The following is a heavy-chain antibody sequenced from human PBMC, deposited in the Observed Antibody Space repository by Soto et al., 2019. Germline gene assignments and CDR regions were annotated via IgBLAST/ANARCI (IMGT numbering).Heavy chain of an antibody. CDR3: ASPLSTDDDAFDI. CDR1: GFTFSDYY. D-gene: IGHD4-17*01. CDR2: ISSSGSTI. J-gene: IGHJ3*02. V-gene: IGHV3-11*01. Sequence: GSLRLSCAASGFTFSDYYMSWIRQAPGKGLEWVSYISSSGSTIYYADSVKGRFTISRDNAKNSLYLQMNSLRAEDTAVYYCASPLSTDDDAFDIWGQGTMVTVSS.